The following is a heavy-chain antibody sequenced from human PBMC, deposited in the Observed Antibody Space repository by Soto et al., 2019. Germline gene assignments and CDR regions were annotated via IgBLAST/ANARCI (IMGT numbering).Heavy chain of an antibody. Sequence: GASVKVSYKASGFTFTNYDINWVRQATGQGLQWLGWMNPNSGNTGYAQKFRGRVTLTRNTSISTVYMELSSLTSEDTAVYYCAKRYYDSGSYSPGLDYWGQGTLVTVSS. CDR3: AKRYYDSGSYSPGLDY. CDR2: MNPNSGNT. CDR1: GFTFTNYD. D-gene: IGHD3-10*01. V-gene: IGHV1-8*01. J-gene: IGHJ4*02.